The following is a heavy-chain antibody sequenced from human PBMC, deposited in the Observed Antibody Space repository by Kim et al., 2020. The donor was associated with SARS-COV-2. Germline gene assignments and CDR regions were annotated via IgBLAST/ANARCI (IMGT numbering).Heavy chain of an antibody. CDR3: ASENTAAATRGFDR. CDR1: GFTFSNFD. V-gene: IGHV3-30*03. D-gene: IGHD5-18*01. J-gene: IGHJ4*02. Sequence: GGSLRLSCAASGFTFSNFDMHWVRQAPGRGLQWVAVISRDATDEKYAESVKGRSTISRDNSRYPVSLQMNSLRAEDASVYFCASENTAAATRGFDRWGQG. CDR2: ISRDATDE.